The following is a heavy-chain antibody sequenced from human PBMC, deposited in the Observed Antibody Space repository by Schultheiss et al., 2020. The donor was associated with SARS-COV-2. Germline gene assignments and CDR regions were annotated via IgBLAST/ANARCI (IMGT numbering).Heavy chain of an antibody. CDR3: ARESVGATPGVVGDY. CDR2: ISAYNGNT. V-gene: IGHV1-18*01. CDR1: GGTFSSYA. D-gene: IGHD1-26*01. Sequence: GGSLRLSCKGSGGTFSSYAISWVRQAPGQGLEWMGWISAYNGNTNYAQKLQGRVTMTRDTSTSTVYMELSSLRSEDTAVYYCARESVGATPGVVGDYWGQGTLVTVSS. J-gene: IGHJ4*02.